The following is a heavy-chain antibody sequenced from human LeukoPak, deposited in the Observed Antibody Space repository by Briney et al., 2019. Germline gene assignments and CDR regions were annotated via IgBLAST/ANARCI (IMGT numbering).Heavy chain of an antibody. CDR3: AKDDSPGKEWLEVIDY. J-gene: IGHJ4*02. V-gene: IGHV3-23*01. Sequence: GGSLRLSCAASGFTFNNYAMYWVRQAPGKGLEWVSGISGSGASTYFADSVKGRFTISRDNSKNTLYLQLNSLRAENTAVYYCAKDDSPGKEWLEVIDYWGQGTLVTVSS. D-gene: IGHD3-3*01. CDR1: GFTFNNYA. CDR2: ISGSGAST.